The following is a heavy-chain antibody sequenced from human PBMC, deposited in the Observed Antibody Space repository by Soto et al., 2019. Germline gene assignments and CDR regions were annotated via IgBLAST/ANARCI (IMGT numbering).Heavy chain of an antibody. V-gene: IGHV1-2*02. CDR2: INPDSGAT. CDR1: GYSFTGYY. CDR3: ARGDYGTGGYPFPYFDY. D-gene: IGHD2-8*02. J-gene: IGHJ4*02. Sequence: HEHLVQSGAEVKRPGASLKVSCKASGYSFTGYYIHWVRQAPGQGLEWMGWINPDSGATNYAQNFQGRVXXXXXXSISTASMDLTSLTSDDTAVYYCARGDYGTGGYPFPYFDYWGQGTLVIVSS.